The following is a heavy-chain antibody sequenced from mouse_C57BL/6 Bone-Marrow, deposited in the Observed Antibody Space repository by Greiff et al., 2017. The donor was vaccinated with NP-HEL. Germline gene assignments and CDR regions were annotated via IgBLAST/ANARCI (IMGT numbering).Heavy chain of an antibody. CDR3: ASRDYYGSSSDY. CDR2: ISYDGSN. CDR1: GYSITSGYY. D-gene: IGHD1-1*01. Sequence: VQLQQSGPGLVKPSQSLSLTCSVTGYSITSGYYWNWIRQFPGNKLEWMGYISYDGSNNYNPSLKNRISITRDTSKNQFFLKLNSVTTEDTATYYCASRDYYGSSSDYWGQGTTLTVSS. V-gene: IGHV3-6*01. J-gene: IGHJ2*01.